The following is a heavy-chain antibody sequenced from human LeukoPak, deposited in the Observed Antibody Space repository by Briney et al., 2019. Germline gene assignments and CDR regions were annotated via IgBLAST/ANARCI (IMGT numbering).Heavy chain of an antibody. CDR3: ARVRRVYYYDSSGYSLDY. CDR1: GFTFSNAW. V-gene: IGHV4-4*02. J-gene: IGHJ4*02. CDR2: IYYSGST. D-gene: IGHD3-22*01. Sequence: GSLRLSCAVSGFTFSNAWMTWVRQAPGKGLEWIGSIYYSGSTYYNPSLKSRVTISVDTSKNQFSLKLSSVTAADTAVYYCARVRRVYYYDSSGYSLDYWGQGTLVTVSS.